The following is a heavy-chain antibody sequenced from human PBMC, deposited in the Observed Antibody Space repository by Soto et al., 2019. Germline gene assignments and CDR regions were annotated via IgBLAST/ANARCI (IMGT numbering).Heavy chain of an antibody. Sequence: GGSLRLSCAASGFTFNSYAMNWVRQAPGKGLEWVSTISGGGGTTYYADSVKGRFTISRDTSENTLYLQMNSLRAEDTAVYYCARDLDEGYYYGSGVYLSFDYWGQGTLVTVSS. J-gene: IGHJ4*02. CDR1: GFTFNSYA. CDR3: ARDLDEGYYYGSGVYLSFDY. CDR2: ISGGGGTT. V-gene: IGHV3-23*01. D-gene: IGHD3-22*01.